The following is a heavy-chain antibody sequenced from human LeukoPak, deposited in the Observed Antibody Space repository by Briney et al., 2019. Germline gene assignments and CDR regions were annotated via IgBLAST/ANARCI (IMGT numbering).Heavy chain of an antibody. Sequence: GGSLRLSCAAPGFTFSSYSMNWVRQAPGKGLEWVSSISSSSSYIYYADSVKGRFTISRDNAKNSLYLQMNSLRAEDTAVYYCARDRYCSSTSCYITRNYYYMDVWGKGTTVTVSS. D-gene: IGHD2-2*01. CDR1: GFTFSSYS. V-gene: IGHV3-21*01. CDR3: ARDRYCSSTSCYITRNYYYMDV. J-gene: IGHJ6*03. CDR2: ISSSSSYI.